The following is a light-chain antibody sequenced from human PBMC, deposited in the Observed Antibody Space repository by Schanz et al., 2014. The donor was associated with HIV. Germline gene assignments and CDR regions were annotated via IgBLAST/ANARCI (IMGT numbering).Light chain of an antibody. J-gene: IGLJ2*01. Sequence: QSVLTQPPSVSAAPGQKVTISCSGSSSSTGDNYVSWYQHLPGAAPKLLIYDNDKRPSGIPDRFSGSKSGTSATLGITGLQTGDEADYYCATWDSTLSAVVFGGGTKLTVL. CDR1: SSSTGDNY. CDR2: DND. V-gene: IGLV1-51*01. CDR3: ATWDSTLSAVV.